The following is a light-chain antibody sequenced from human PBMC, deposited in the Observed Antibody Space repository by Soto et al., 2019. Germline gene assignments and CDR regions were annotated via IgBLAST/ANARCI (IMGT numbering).Light chain of an antibody. CDR3: SSYTSSSTWL. J-gene: IGLJ3*02. CDR2: EVS. V-gene: IGLV2-14*03. Sequence: QSALTQPASVSGSPGQSITISCTGTSCDVGAYNYVSWYQQHPGKAPRLMIYEVSNRPSGVSNRFSGSKTANTASLTISGLQAGDEADYYCSSYTSSSTWLFGGGTQLTVL. CDR1: SCDVGAYNY.